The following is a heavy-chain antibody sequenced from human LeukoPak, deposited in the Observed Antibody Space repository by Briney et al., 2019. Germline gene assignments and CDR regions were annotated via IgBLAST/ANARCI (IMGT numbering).Heavy chain of an antibody. CDR1: GFTFEDFS. V-gene: IGHV3-43*01. CDR2: ISKYGDRT. CDR3: TRASSGRAFDY. Sequence: GGSLRLSCAASGFTFEDFSIHWVRQAPGKGLEWVSLISKYGDRTYYADSVEGRFTISRDNAKNSLYLEMTSLRVEDTALYYCTRASSGRAFDYWGQGALVTVSS. J-gene: IGHJ4*02.